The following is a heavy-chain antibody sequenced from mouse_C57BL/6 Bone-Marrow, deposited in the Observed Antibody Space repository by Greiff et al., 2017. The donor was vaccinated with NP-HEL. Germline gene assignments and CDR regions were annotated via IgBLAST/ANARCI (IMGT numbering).Heavy chain of an antibody. CDR1: GYTFTSYW. CDR2: IHPNSGST. J-gene: IGHJ3*01. V-gene: IGHV1-64*01. D-gene: IGHD2-2*01. Sequence: QVQLQQPGAELVKPGASVKLSCKASGYTFTSYWMHWVKQRPGQGLEWIGMIHPNSGSTNYNEKFKSKATLTVDKSSSTAYMQLSSLTSEDSAVYYCARSTSTMVTPWAYWGQGTLVTVSA. CDR3: ARSTSTMVTPWAY.